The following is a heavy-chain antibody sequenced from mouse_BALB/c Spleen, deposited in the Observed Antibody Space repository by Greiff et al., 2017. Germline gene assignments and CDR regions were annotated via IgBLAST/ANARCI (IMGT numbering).Heavy chain of an antibody. CDR1: GFSLTGYG. J-gene: IGHJ3*01. Sequence: QVQLQQSGPGLVAPSQSLSITCTVSGFSLTGYGVNWVRQPPGKGLEWLGMIWGDGSTDYNTALKSRLSISKDNSKGQVFLKVNSLQTDDTAGYYCVRDGDGYGGYAMDYWGQGTLVTVSA. V-gene: IGHV2-6-7*01. CDR2: IWGDGST. D-gene: IGHD2-3*01. CDR3: VRDGDGYGGYAMDY.